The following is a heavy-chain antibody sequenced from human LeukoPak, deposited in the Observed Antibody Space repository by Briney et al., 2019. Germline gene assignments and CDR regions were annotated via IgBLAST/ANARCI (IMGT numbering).Heavy chain of an antibody. Sequence: RASVKVSCKASGYTFSIYGFSWVRQAPGQGLEWLGWITPNNGNTNYAQKFQGRVTMTTDTSTSTAHMELRSLRSDDTAVYYCARVGYCSGGSCSPETVIDWFDPWGQGTLVTVSS. CDR3: ARVGYCSGGSCSPETVIDWFDP. V-gene: IGHV1-18*01. D-gene: IGHD2-15*01. J-gene: IGHJ5*02. CDR1: GYTFSIYG. CDR2: ITPNNGNT.